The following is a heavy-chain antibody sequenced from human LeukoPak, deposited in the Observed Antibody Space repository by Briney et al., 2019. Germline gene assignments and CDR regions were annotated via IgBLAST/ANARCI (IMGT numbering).Heavy chain of an antibody. D-gene: IGHD3-22*01. Sequence: SETLSLTCTVSGGSISSSSYYWGWIRQPPGKGLEWIGSIYYSGSTHYNPSLKSRVTISVDTSKNQFSLKLSSVTAADTAVYYCARERYYDSSGYPSNWGQGTLVTVSS. CDR1: GGSISSSSYY. CDR3: ARERYYDSSGYPSN. V-gene: IGHV4-39*07. J-gene: IGHJ4*02. CDR2: IYYSGST.